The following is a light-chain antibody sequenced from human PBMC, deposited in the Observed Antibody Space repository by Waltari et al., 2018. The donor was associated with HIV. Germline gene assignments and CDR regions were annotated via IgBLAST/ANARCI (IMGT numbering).Light chain of an antibody. V-gene: IGLV1-44*01. J-gene: IGLJ1*01. CDR2: SLD. CDR3: AAWDDSLNAYV. Sequence: QSVLTQTPSASGTPGQRVIVSCSGSSSNIGSNTVNWYQQLPGAAPPLRIHSLDQRPSGVPDGFSGSKSGASASLAISGLQSEDEADYYCAAWDDSLNAYVFGGGTKVTVL. CDR1: SSNIGSNT.